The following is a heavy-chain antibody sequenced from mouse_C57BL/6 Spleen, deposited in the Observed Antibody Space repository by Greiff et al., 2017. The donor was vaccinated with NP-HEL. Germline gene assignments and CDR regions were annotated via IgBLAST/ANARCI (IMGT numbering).Heavy chain of an antibody. Sequence: VKLVESGAELVKPGASVKLSCKASGYTFTEYTIHWVKQRSGQGLEWIGWFYTGSGSIKYNEKFKDKATLTADKSSSTVYMELIRLTSEYSSVYFCARHEGDYYGSSFDDWGKGTTLTVSS. CDR1: GYTFTEYT. D-gene: IGHD1-1*01. J-gene: IGHJ2*01. V-gene: IGHV1-62-2*01. CDR2: FYTGSGSI. CDR3: ARHEGDYYGSSFDD.